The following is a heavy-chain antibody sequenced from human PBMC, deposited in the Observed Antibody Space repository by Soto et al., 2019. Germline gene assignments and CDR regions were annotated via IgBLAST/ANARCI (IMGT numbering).Heavy chain of an antibody. Sequence: QVQLVQSGAEVKKPGASVKVSCKASGYTITSYGISWVRQAPGQGPEWMGWISAYNGNTNYAQKLQGRVTMTTDTSTNTAYMELRSLRSDDTAVYYCAGVIFLGRYSSGWYDYWGQGTLVTVSS. CDR2: ISAYNGNT. CDR3: AGVIFLGRYSSGWYDY. CDR1: GYTITSYG. J-gene: IGHJ4*02. V-gene: IGHV1-18*04. D-gene: IGHD6-19*01.